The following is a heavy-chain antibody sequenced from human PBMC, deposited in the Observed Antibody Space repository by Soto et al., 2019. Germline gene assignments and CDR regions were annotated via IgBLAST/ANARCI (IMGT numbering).Heavy chain of an antibody. D-gene: IGHD3-10*01. CDR1: GYNFAGYW. CDR2: IYPSDSDT. V-gene: IGHV5-51*01. J-gene: IGHJ4*02. CDR3: ARGRASGSYYLLDY. Sequence: RKISCKGSGYNFAGYWIALVRQMPGKGLELMGIIYPSDSDTRYRPSFQGQVTISADKSISSACLQWSSLRASDTARYYCARGRASGSYYLLDYCGQGTLVTVSS.